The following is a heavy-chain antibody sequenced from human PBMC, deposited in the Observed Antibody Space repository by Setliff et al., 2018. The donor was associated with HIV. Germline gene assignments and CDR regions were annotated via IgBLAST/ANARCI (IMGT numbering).Heavy chain of an antibody. V-gene: IGHV3-7*01. CDR3: ASTQAAAYYYYYYGMDV. D-gene: IGHD6-13*01. Sequence: PGGSLRLSCAASGFTFSTYWMSWVRQAPGKGLEWVANIKQDGSEKFYVDSVKGRFTISRGNAKNSLYLQMKRLRAEDTAVYYCASTQAAAYYYYYYGMDVWGQGTTVTVSS. CDR2: IKQDGSEK. J-gene: IGHJ6*02. CDR1: GFTFSTYW.